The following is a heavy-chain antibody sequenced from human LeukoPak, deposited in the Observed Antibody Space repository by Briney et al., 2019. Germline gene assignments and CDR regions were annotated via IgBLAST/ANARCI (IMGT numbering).Heavy chain of an antibody. D-gene: IGHD5/OR15-5a*01. CDR3: ARADSTSNWFDP. V-gene: IGHV1-69-2*01. J-gene: IGHJ5*02. Sequence: GASVKVSCKVSGYTFTDFYMHWVQQAPGKGLEWMGLVDPEDGETIYAEKFQGRVTITADTSTDTAYMELSSLRSEDTAVYYCARADSTSNWFDPWGQGTLVTVSS. CDR2: VDPEDGET. CDR1: GYTFTDFY.